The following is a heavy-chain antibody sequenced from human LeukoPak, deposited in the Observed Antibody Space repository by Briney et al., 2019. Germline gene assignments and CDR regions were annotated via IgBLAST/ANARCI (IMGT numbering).Heavy chain of an antibody. V-gene: IGHV1-46*01. CDR3: ARDLSYDSSGYYAPSAFDI. Sequence: ASVKVSCKASGYTFTSYYMHWVRQAPGQGLEWMGIINPSGGSTSYAQKFQGRVTMTRDTSTSTVYMELSSLRSEDTAVYYCARDLSYDSSGYYAPSAFDIWGQGTMVTVSS. D-gene: IGHD3-22*01. CDR2: INPSGGST. J-gene: IGHJ3*02. CDR1: GYTFTSYY.